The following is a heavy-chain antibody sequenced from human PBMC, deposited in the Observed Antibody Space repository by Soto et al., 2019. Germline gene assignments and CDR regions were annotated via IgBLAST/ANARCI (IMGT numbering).Heavy chain of an antibody. J-gene: IGHJ6*02. Sequence: GGSLRLSCAASGFTFSTYWMNWVRQAPGKGLEWVANIKEDGSEAYYVDSVKGRFTISRDNAKNSLYLDMNSLRGEDTAVYYCARDWGAPGRGSALGYYYHFGVDVWGQGTTVTVSS. CDR2: IKEDGSEA. CDR1: GFTFSTYW. V-gene: IGHV3-7*05. D-gene: IGHD3-16*01. CDR3: ARDWGAPGRGSALGYYYHFGVDV.